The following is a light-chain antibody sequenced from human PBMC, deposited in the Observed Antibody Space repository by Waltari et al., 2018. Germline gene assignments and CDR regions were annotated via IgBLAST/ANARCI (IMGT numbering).Light chain of an antibody. CDR2: GKN. CDR1: SLRTYS. V-gene: IGLV3-19*01. J-gene: IGLJ2*01. CDR3: HSRDSSGDVV. Sequence: SSELTQDPAVSVALGQTVRITCQGDSLRTYSVSWFHQKPGQAPALVSYGKNNRPSGIPDRFSASSSGSTASLTIIGAQAEDEADYYCHSRDSSGDVVIGGGTKLTVV.